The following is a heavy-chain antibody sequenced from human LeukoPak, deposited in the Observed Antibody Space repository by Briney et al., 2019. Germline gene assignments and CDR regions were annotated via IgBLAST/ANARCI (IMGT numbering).Heavy chain of an antibody. Sequence: ASVKVSCKASGYTFSSYGISWVRQAPGQGLEWMGWISTYNGNTNYAQKVQGRVTMTTDTSTSTAYMEPRSLRSDDTAVYYCARDRLPATHYYDSSGSGFDYWGQGTLVTVSS. J-gene: IGHJ4*02. CDR1: GYTFSSYG. CDR2: ISTYNGNT. V-gene: IGHV1-18*01. D-gene: IGHD3-22*01. CDR3: ARDRLPATHYYDSSGSGFDY.